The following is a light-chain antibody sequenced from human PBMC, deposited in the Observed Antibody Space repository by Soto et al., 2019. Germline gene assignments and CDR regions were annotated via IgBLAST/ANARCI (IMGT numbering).Light chain of an antibody. CDR2: SAS. Sequence: DVQKTQSPSSVSASVGDRLTLTCRASQGISNWLAWYRQKKGKAPDILISSASSLQSGVPSRLRGSGYGTDLTITISSLKNEDFEIYYCQQTHSSTITFGHGTRLEIK. CDR1: QGISNW. CDR3: QQTHSSTIT. V-gene: IGKV1D-12*01. J-gene: IGKJ5*01.